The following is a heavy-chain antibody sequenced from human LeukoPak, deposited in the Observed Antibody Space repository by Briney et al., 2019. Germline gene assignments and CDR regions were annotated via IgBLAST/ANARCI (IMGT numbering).Heavy chain of an antibody. CDR3: AKDSAAAYYPGLNWFDP. V-gene: IGHV3-9*01. J-gene: IGHJ5*02. CDR2: ISWNRGSI. CDR1: GFTFDDYA. Sequence: GGSLRLSCAASGFTFDDYAMHWVRQAPGKGLEWVSGISWNRGSIGYADSVKVRFTIYRDNAKNSLYLQMNSLRAEDTALYYCAKDSAAAYYPGLNWFDPWGQGTLVTVSS. D-gene: IGHD6-13*01.